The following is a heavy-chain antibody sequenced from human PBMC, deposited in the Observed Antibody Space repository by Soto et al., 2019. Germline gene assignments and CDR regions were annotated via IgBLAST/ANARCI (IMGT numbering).Heavy chain of an antibody. Sequence: QVQLVESGGGVVQPGRSLRLSCAASGFTFSSYAMHWVRQTPGKGLEWVAVISYDGSNKYYADSVKGRFTISRDNSKNTLYQQMNSLRAEDTAVYYCARDGGLGYWGQGTLVTVSS. CDR3: ARDGGLGY. CDR1: GFTFSSYA. J-gene: IGHJ4*02. D-gene: IGHD2-15*01. V-gene: IGHV3-30-3*01. CDR2: ISYDGSNK.